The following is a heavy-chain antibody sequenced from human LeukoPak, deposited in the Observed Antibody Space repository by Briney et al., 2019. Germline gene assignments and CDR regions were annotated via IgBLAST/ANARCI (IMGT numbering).Heavy chain of an antibody. CDR1: GFTLSSYS. D-gene: IGHD2-2*01. Sequence: NPGGSLRLSCAASGFTLSSYSMNWVRQAPGKGLEWVSSISSSSSYIYYADSVKGRFIISRDNAKNSLYLQMNSLRAEDTAVYYCARAADIVVVPAAPTPFDPRGQGTLVTVSS. V-gene: IGHV3-21*01. CDR3: ARAADIVVVPAAPTPFDP. J-gene: IGHJ5*02. CDR2: ISSSSSYI.